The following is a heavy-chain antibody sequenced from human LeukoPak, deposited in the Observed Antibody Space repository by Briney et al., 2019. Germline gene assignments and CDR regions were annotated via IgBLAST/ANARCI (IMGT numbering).Heavy chain of an antibody. D-gene: IGHD3-10*01. V-gene: IGHV4-39*01. Sequence: SETLSLTCTVSGGSISSYYWGWTRQPPGKGLEWIGSIYYSGSTYHNPSLKSRVTISVDTSKNQFSLKLSSVTAADTAVYYCARLPMAMGVFDYWGQGTLVTVSS. CDR1: GGSISSYY. J-gene: IGHJ4*02. CDR2: IYYSGST. CDR3: ARLPMAMGVFDY.